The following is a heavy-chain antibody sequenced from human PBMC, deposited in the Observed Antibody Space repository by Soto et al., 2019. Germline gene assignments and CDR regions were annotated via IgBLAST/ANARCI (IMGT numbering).Heavy chain of an antibody. CDR3: AKDSAAAEFWYFDL. Sequence: EVQLVESGGGLVQPGRSLRLSCAASGFTFDDYAMHWVRQAPGKGLEWVSGISWNSGSIGYADSVKGRFTISRDNAKNSLYLQMNSLRAVDTALYYCAKDSAAAEFWYFDLWGRGTLVTVSS. CDR2: ISWNSGSI. V-gene: IGHV3-9*01. CDR1: GFTFDDYA. J-gene: IGHJ2*01. D-gene: IGHD6-13*01.